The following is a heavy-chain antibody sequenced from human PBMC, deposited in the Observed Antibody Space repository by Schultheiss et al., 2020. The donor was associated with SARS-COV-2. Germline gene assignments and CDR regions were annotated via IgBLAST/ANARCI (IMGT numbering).Heavy chain of an antibody. CDR1: GFTFSSYG. D-gene: IGHD3-22*01. V-gene: IGHV3-30*18. J-gene: IGHJ4*02. CDR3: AKDGGGGTGHYRYYDS. Sequence: GESLKISCAASGFTFSSYGMHWVRQAPGKGLEWVAVISYDGSGKYYADSAKGRFIISRDISKNILYLQMNSLRAEDTAVYYCAKDGGGGTGHYRYYDSWGQGTLVTVSS. CDR2: ISYDGSGK.